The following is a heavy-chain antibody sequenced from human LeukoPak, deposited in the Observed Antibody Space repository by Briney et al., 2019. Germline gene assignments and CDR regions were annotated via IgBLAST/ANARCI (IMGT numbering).Heavy chain of an antibody. CDR3: ASSVNTSTMIVILGY. V-gene: IGHV4-4*09. CDR1: GGSISSYY. D-gene: IGHD3-22*01. J-gene: IGHJ4*02. CDR2: IYTSGST. Sequence: SETLSLTCTVSGGSISSYYWSWIRQPPGKGLEWIGYIYTSGSTNYNPSLKSRVTISVDTSKNQFSLKLSSVTAADTAVYYCASSVNTSTMIVILGYWGQGTLVTVSS.